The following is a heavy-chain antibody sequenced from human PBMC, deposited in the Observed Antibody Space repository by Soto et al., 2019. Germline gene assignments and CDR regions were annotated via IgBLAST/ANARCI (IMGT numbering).Heavy chain of an antibody. CDR2: ISYDGSNK. V-gene: IGHV3-30-3*01. Sequence: QVQLVESGGGVVQPGRSLRLSCAASGFTFSSYAMHWVRQAPGKGLEWVAVISYDGSNKYYADSVKGRFTISRDNSKNTLYLQMNSLRAEDTAVYYCAREEIAVAGTHYYYGMDVWGQGTTVTVSS. CDR1: GFTFSSYA. J-gene: IGHJ6*02. D-gene: IGHD6-19*01. CDR3: AREEIAVAGTHYYYGMDV.